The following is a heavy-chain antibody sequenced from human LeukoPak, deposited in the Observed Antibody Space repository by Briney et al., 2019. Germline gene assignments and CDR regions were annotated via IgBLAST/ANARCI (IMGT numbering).Heavy chain of an antibody. CDR1: SDSISSYY. V-gene: IGHV4-59*08. Sequence: ASETLSLTCTVSSDSISSYYWSWMRQPPGKGLEWIGYIYYSGSTNYNPSLKSRVTISVDTSKNQFSLKLSSVTAADTAVYYCASYDSKGTFDYWGQGTLVTVSS. J-gene: IGHJ4*02. CDR2: IYYSGST. D-gene: IGHD3-22*01. CDR3: ASYDSKGTFDY.